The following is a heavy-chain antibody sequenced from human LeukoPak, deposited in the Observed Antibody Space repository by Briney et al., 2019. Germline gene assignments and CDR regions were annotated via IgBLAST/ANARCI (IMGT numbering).Heavy chain of an antibody. Sequence: SETLSLTCTVSGGSISSYYWSWIRQPPGKGLEWIGYIYYSGSTNYNPSLKSRVTISVDTSKNQFSLKLSSVTAADTAVYYCARKRYNYDFDYWGQGTLVTVSS. CDR3: ARKRYNYDFDY. V-gene: IGHV4-59*12. CDR2: IYYSGST. J-gene: IGHJ4*02. D-gene: IGHD5-24*01. CDR1: GGSISSYY.